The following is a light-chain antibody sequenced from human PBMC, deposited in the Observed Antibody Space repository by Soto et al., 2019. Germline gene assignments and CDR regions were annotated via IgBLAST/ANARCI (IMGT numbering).Light chain of an antibody. Sequence: VLTQSPGTLSLSPGERATFSGRASQSISSISLAWYQHKPGQAPRLLIYGASSRATGIPHRFSGSGSGTDFTLTISRLEPEDCGVYYCQQYGGSPPYTFGQGTRLEIK. CDR1: QSISSIS. V-gene: IGKV3-20*01. J-gene: IGKJ2*01. CDR3: QQYGGSPPYT. CDR2: GAS.